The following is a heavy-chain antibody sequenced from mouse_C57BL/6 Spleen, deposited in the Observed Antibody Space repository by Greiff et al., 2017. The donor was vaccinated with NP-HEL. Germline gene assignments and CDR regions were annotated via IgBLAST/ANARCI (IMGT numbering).Heavy chain of an antibody. CDR1: GYTFTDYY. V-gene: IGHV1-22*01. CDR3: ASVEHALDY. J-gene: IGHJ4*01. CDR2: INPNNGGT. Sequence: EVQLQQSGPELVKPGASVKMSCKASGYTFTDYYMHWVKQSHGKSLEWIGYINPNNGGTSYNQKFQGKATLTVNKSSSTAYMALRSLTSEDSAVYYCASVEHALDYWGQVTSVTVSS.